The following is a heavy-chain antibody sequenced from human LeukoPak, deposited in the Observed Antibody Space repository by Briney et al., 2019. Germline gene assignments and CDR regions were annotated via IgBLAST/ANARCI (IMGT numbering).Heavy chain of an antibody. J-gene: IGHJ6*04. V-gene: IGHV4-59*12. CDR1: GGSISSYY. D-gene: IGHD2-15*01. CDR3: ARDLSGSGSFPYGMDV. CDR2: VYYSGST. Sequence: SETLSLTCTVSGGSISSYYLSWIRQPPGKGLEWIGYVYYSGSTKYNPALKRRGITTVDNSKNEFSLNLSSVTAADTAVYYCARDLSGSGSFPYGMDVWGKGTTVTVSS.